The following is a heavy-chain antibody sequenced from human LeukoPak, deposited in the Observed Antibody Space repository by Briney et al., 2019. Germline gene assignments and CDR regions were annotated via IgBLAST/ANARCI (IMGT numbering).Heavy chain of an antibody. Sequence: GESLKISCKGSGYNFTSYWIGWVRQMPGKGLEWMGIIYPGDSDTRYSPSFQGQVTISADKSISTAYLQWSSLKASDTAMYYCARLRKEYSSSLCLDYWGQGTLVTVSS. V-gene: IGHV5-51*01. CDR3: ARLRKEYSSSLCLDY. D-gene: IGHD6-13*01. J-gene: IGHJ4*02. CDR1: GYNFTSYW. CDR2: IYPGDSDT.